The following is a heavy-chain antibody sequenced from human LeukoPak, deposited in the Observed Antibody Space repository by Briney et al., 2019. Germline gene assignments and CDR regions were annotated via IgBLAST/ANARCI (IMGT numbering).Heavy chain of an antibody. J-gene: IGHJ6*03. Sequence: PSETLSLTCTVSGGSISSYYWSWIRQPPGKGLEWIGYIYYSGSTNYNPSLKSRVTISVDTSKNQFSLKLSSVTAADTAVYYCARHKRGGYGSGSYYPGYYYYYMDVWGKGTTVTISS. V-gene: IGHV4-59*08. CDR1: GGSISSYY. CDR2: IYYSGST. D-gene: IGHD3-10*01. CDR3: ARHKRGGYGSGSYYPGYYYYYMDV.